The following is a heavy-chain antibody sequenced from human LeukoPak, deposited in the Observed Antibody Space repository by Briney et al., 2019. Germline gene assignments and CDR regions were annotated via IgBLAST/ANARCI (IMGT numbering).Heavy chain of an antibody. CDR1: GGSFSGYY. V-gene: IGHV4-34*01. Sequence: PSETLSLTCAVYGGSFSGYYWSWIRQPPGKGLEWIGEINHSGSTNYNPSLKSRVAISVDTSKNQFSLKLSSVTAADTAVYYCARRKVVVITARNSNFDYWGQGTLVTVSS. CDR3: ARRKVVVITARNSNFDY. CDR2: INHSGST. J-gene: IGHJ4*02. D-gene: IGHD3-22*01.